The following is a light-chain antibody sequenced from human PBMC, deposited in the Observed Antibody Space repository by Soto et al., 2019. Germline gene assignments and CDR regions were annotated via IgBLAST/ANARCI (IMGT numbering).Light chain of an antibody. CDR1: QSVSAW. Sequence: DIQMTQSPSTLSASVGDRITITCRASQSVSAWVAWYQQKPGKAPKVVIYDASSLESGVPSRFAGSRSGTEFTLTINSLQPDDSATYYCQQYNNFPGTFGQGTTVAIK. V-gene: IGKV1-5*01. J-gene: IGKJ1*01. CDR3: QQYNNFPGT. CDR2: DAS.